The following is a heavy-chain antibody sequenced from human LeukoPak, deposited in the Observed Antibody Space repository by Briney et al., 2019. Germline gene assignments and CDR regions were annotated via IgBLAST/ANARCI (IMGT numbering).Heavy chain of an antibody. J-gene: IGHJ6*04. D-gene: IGHD2-2*01. CDR1: GGSFSGYY. Sequence: SETLSLTCAVYGGSFSGYYWSWIRQPPGKGLEWIGEINHSGSTNYNPSLKGRVTISVDTSKNQFSLKLSSVTAADTAVYYCARAGCSSTSCYYYYGMDVWGKGTTVTVSS. CDR2: INHSGST. V-gene: IGHV4-34*01. CDR3: ARAGCSSTSCYYYYGMDV.